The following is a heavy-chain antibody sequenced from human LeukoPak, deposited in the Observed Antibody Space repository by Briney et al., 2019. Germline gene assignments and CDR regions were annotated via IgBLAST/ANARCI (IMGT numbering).Heavy chain of an antibody. J-gene: IGHJ4*02. CDR2: INPNSGGT. V-gene: IGHV1-2*02. CDR3: ARDFWSGYSEVDY. D-gene: IGHD3-3*01. Sequence: ASVTVSFTASGYTFTVYYMHWVRQAPGQGLEWMGWINPNSGGTNYAQKFQGRVTMTRDTSISTAYMELSRLRSDDTAVYYRARDFWSGYSEVDYWGQGTLVTVSS. CDR1: GYTFTVYY.